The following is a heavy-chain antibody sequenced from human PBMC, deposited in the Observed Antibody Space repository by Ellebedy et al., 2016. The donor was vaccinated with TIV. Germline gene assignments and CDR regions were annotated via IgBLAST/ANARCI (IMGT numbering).Heavy chain of an antibody. CDR2: IYHSGTT. CDR3: ARDFSSRGEVLSHVNWFDP. V-gene: IGHV4-4*02. J-gene: IGHJ5*02. D-gene: IGHD3-10*01. CDR1: GDSVNSRNW. Sequence: MPSETLSLTCAVSGDSVNSRNWWIWFRQTPGKGLEWIGEIYHSGTTYYNPSLGDRVTISLDNSKNQFSLNLRSVTAADTAVYYCARDFSSRGEVLSHVNWFDPWGQGILVTVSS.